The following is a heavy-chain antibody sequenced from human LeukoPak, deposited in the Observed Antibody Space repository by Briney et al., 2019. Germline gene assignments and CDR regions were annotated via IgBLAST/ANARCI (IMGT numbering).Heavy chain of an antibody. J-gene: IGHJ3*02. CDR3: ARAIWYYDSSGYYGHDAFDI. CDR2: INPNSGGT. CDR1: GYTFTGYY. D-gene: IGHD3-22*01. V-gene: IGHV1-2*06. Sequence: ASVKVFCKASGYTFTGYYMHWVRQAPGQGLEGMGRINPNSGGTNYAQKFQGRVTMTRDTSISTAYMELSKLRSDDTAVYYCARAIWYYDSSGYYGHDAFDIWGQGTMVTVSS.